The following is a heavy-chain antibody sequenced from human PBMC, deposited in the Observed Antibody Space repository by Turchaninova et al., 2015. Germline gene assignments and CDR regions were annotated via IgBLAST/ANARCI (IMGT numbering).Heavy chain of an antibody. CDR2: IYWDDDK. D-gene: IGHD2-15*01. V-gene: IGHV2-5*02. CDR3: AHVVGENWGREVYFDY. CDR1: GFSLSNSGVG. Sequence: QITLKESGPTLVKPTQTLTLTCTFSGFSLSNSGVGVGWIRQPPGKALEWLIVIYWDDDKRYSPSLKSRHTITKDTSKKQLVLTMTNMDHVDTATYYCAHVVGENWGREVYFDYWGQGTLVTVSS. J-gene: IGHJ4*02.